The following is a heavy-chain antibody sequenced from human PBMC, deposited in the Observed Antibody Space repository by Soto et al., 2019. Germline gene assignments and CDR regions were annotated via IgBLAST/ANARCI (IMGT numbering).Heavy chain of an antibody. CDR2: ISGSGGAT. V-gene: IGHV3-23*01. CDR1: GFTLSSYA. CDR3: AKERGEYYDSSGYYY. Sequence: PGGSLRLSCAASGFTLSSYAMSWVRQAPGKGLEWVSAISGSGGATYYADSVKGRFTISRDNSKNTLYLQMNSLRAEDTAVYYCAKERGEYYDSSGYYYWGQGTLVTVSS. D-gene: IGHD3-22*01. J-gene: IGHJ4*02.